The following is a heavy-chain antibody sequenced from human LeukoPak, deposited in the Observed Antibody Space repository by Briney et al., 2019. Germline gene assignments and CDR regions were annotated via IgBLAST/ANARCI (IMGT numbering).Heavy chain of an antibody. CDR3: ARVGYSGWNLEY. CDR2: INQGGSVK. Sequence: PGGSLRLSCAASGFTFRSYWMSWVRQAPGKGPEWVANINQGGSVKYYVDSVKGRFTISRDDAKNSLYVQMNSLRDEDTAVNYCARVGYSGWNLEYWGQGTLVTVSS. D-gene: IGHD5-12*01. CDR1: GFTFRSYW. V-gene: IGHV3-7*01. J-gene: IGHJ4*02.